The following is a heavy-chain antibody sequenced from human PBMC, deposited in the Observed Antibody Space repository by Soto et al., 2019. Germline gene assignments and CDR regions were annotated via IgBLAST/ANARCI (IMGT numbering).Heavy chain of an antibody. CDR1: GFTFSSYA. V-gene: IGHV3-30-3*01. Sequence: GGSLRLSCAAYGFTFSSYAMHWVRQAPGKGLEWVAVISYDGSNKYYADSVKGRFTISRDNSKNTLYLQMNSLRAEDTAVYYCAGQEWLLFYYYYGMDVWGQGTTVTVSS. CDR2: ISYDGSNK. D-gene: IGHD5-12*01. CDR3: AGQEWLLFYYYYGMDV. J-gene: IGHJ6*02.